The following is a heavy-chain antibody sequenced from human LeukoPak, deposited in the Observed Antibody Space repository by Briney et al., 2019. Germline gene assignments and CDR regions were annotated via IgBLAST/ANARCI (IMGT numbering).Heavy chain of an antibody. Sequence: PSETLSLSCTVSGGSLSSGTYYWSWIRQPAGKGLEGIGRVYTSGSTDYNPSLKSRVTMSVDTSKNQVSLKLSSVTAADTAVYYCATSPHCSSTSCYRVWGKGTTVTVSS. CDR3: ATSPHCSSTSCYRV. CDR1: GGSLSSGTYY. J-gene: IGHJ6*04. V-gene: IGHV4-61*02. D-gene: IGHD2-2*01. CDR2: VYTSGST.